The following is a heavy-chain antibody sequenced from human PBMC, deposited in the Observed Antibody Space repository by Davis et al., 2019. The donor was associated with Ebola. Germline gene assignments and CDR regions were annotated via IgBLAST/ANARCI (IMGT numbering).Heavy chain of an antibody. CDR1: GFTFRNYA. J-gene: IGHJ4*02. CDR2: IGASGGST. V-gene: IGHV3-23*01. D-gene: IGHD1-26*01. CDR3: AKLGARDY. Sequence: GESLKISCAASGFTFRNYAMSWVRQAPGKGLEWVSSIGASGGSTYYADSVKGRFTIYRDNSKNTLDLQMSSLRAEDTAIYCAKLGARDYWGQGTLVSVSS.